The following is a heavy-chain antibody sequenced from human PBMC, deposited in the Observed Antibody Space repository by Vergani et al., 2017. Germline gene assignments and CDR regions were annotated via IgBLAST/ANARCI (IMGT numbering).Heavy chain of an antibody. J-gene: IGHJ6*03. CDR2: ISYDGSNK. D-gene: IGHD1-1*01. Sequence: QVQLVESGGGVVQPGRSLRLSCAASGFTFSSYGMHWVRQAPGKGLEWVVVISYDGSNKYYADSVKGRFTISRDNSKNTLYLQMNSLRAEDTAVYYCAKVATGTTRYYYYYYMDVWGKGP. V-gene: IGHV3-30*18. CDR1: GFTFSSYG. CDR3: AKVATGTTRYYYYYYMDV.